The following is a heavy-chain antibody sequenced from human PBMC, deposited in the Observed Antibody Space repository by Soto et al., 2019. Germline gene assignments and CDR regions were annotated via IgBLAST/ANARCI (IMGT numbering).Heavy chain of an antibody. CDR2: ISSSSSTI. Sequence: LRLSCAASGFTFSSYSMNWVRQAPGKGLEWVSYISSSSSTIYYADSVKGRFTISRDNAKNSLYLQMNSLRDEDTAVYYCARSRVGGIINFTFDYWGQGTLVTVSS. J-gene: IGHJ4*02. CDR3: ARSRVGGIINFTFDY. V-gene: IGHV3-48*02. CDR1: GFTFSSYS. D-gene: IGHD3-3*02.